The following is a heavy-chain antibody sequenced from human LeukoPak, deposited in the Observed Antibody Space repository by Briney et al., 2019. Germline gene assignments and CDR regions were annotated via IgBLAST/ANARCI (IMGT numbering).Heavy chain of an antibody. CDR1: GYTFTGYY. Sequence: ASVKVSCKTSGYTFTGYYLHWVRQAPGQGLEWMGWINPNSGGTKYAQKFQGRVTMTRDTSISTAYMEVTRVISDDTAVYYCARDNRGEYYFDYWGQGTLVTVSS. J-gene: IGHJ4*02. V-gene: IGHV1-2*02. CDR2: INPNSGGT. D-gene: IGHD3-10*01. CDR3: ARDNRGEYYFDY.